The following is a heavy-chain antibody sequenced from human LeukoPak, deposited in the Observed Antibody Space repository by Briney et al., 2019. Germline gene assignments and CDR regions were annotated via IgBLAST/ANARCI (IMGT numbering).Heavy chain of an antibody. D-gene: IGHD3-3*02. V-gene: IGHV3-48*02. CDR3: ARDFSAPLPL. CDR2: ISSSGSTI. J-gene: IGHJ2*01. Sequence: GGSLRLSCAASGFTFSSYGMNWVRQAPGKGLEWVSYISSSGSTIYYANSVKGRFTISRDNARNSLYLQVNSLRDEDTAVYYCARDFSAPLPLWGRGTLVTVSS. CDR1: GFTFSSYG.